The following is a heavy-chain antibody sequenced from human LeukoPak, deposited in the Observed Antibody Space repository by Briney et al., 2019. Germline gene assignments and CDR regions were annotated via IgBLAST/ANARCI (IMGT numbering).Heavy chain of an antibody. CDR2: MNPNSGNT. V-gene: IGHV1-8*01. Sequence: ASVTVSCKASGYTFTSYDINWVRQAAGQGLEWMGWMNPNSGNTGYAQKFQGRVTMTRNTSISTAYMELSSLRSEDTAVYYCAGSIVPGPRSNWFDPWGQGTLVTVSS. CDR3: AGSIVPGPRSNWFDP. D-gene: IGHD3-16*02. CDR1: GYTFTSYD. J-gene: IGHJ5*02.